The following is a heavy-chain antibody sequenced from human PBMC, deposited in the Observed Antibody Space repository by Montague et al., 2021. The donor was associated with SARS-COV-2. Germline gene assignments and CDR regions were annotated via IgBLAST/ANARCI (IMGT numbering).Heavy chain of an antibody. V-gene: IGHV4-59*01. J-gene: IGHJ3*02. CDR1: GGSFSGYY. D-gene: IGHD3-3*01. Sequence: SETLSLTCIVSGGSFSGYYWSWIRHRPGTGLDWIWYIYHSGTTNXNPSLTSRVTMSLDTSKKQFSLRLSSVTAADTAVYYCARTFLEATMSPPHAFDIWGQGTLVTVSS. CDR3: ARTFLEATMSPPHAFDI. CDR2: IYHSGTT.